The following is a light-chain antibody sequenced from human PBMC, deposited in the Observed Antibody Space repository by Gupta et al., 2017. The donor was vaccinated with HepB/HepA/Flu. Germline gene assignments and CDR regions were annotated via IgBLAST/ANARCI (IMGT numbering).Light chain of an antibody. J-gene: IGKJ1*01. V-gene: IGKV1-39*01. Sequence: DIQMTQAPSSLSASVRDRVTITCRASHSISRYLSWYQQKPGKAPKLLIYAASKSKSGVPLRFIGRSSGTYLTLSISMRQPEDFTTYYCQRWDTNPNTFGPGTKVE. CDR3: QRWDTNPNT. CDR2: AAS. CDR1: HSISRY.